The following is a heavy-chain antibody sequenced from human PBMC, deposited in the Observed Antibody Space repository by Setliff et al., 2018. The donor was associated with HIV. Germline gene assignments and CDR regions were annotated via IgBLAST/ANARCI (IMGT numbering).Heavy chain of an antibody. V-gene: IGHV1-69*13. Sequence: SVKVSCKTSRRTFSEDAINWVRQAPGEGLEWVGGIIHILGTADYAEKFQGRVTITADEPRSTVYLEVSNLRSEDTAVYFCARVPYRSAWFSGGHDAFDIWGQGTMVTVSS. D-gene: IGHD6-19*01. CDR2: IIHILGTA. CDR3: ARVPYRSAWFSGGHDAFDI. J-gene: IGHJ3*02. CDR1: RRTFSEDA.